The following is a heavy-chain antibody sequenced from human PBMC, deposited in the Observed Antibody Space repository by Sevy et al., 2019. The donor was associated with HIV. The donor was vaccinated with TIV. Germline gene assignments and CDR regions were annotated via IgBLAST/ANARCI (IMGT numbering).Heavy chain of an antibody. Sequence: GGSLRLSCAASGFTFSSYAMHWVRRAPGRGLEWVAVISYDGRKKYYADSVKGRFTLSRDNSKNTLYVQMNSLRGEDTAVYYCAREKRTTDGTLGFDPWGQGTLVTVSS. CDR1: GFTFSSYA. D-gene: IGHD1-1*01. CDR3: AREKRTTDGTLGFDP. CDR2: ISYDGRKK. V-gene: IGHV3-30*04. J-gene: IGHJ5*02.